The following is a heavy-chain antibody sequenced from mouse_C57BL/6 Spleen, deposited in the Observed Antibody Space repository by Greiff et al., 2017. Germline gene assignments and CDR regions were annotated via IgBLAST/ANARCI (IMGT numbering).Heavy chain of an antibody. J-gene: IGHJ1*03. D-gene: IGHD2-5*01. V-gene: IGHV14-2*01. CDR2: IDPEDGET. CDR1: GFNINDYC. CDR3: ARSDYYRNLYWYFDV. Sequence: VQLMESGAELVKPGASVKLSCTASGFNINDYCMHWVKQRPEQGLEWIGRIDPEDGETKYAPKFQGKATITADTSSNTAYLQLSSLPSEDTAVYYCARSDYYRNLYWYFDVWGTGTTVTVSS.